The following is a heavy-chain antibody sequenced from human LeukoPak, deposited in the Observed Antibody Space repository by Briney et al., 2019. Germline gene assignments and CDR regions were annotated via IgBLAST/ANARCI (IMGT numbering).Heavy chain of an antibody. CDR3: ASLSITMVRGAYQPDY. J-gene: IGHJ4*02. Sequence: GGSLRLSCAASGFTFSSYTMNWVRQAPGKGLEWVSSITSSSFIYYADSLKGRFTISRENAKNSLYLQMNSLRAEDTAVYYCASLSITMVRGAYQPDYWGQGTLVTVSS. CDR2: ITSSSFI. V-gene: IGHV3-21*01. D-gene: IGHD3-10*01. CDR1: GFTFSSYT.